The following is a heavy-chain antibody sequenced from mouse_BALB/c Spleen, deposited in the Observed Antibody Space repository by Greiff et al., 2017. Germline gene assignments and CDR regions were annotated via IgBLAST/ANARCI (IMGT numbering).Heavy chain of an antibody. Sequence: VQLQQPGAELVKPGTSVKLSCKASGYNFTSYWINWVKLRPGQGLEWIGDIYPGSGSTNYNEKFKSKATLTVDTSSSTAYMQLSSLASEDSALYYCARDYGAMDYWGQGTSVTVSS. CDR3: ARDYGAMDY. CDR2: IYPGSGST. D-gene: IGHD1-1*02. V-gene: IGHV1-55*01. J-gene: IGHJ4*01. CDR1: GYNFTSYW.